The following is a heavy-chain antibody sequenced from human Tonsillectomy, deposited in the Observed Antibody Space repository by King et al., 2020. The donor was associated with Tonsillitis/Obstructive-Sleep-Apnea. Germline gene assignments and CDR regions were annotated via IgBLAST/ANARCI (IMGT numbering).Heavy chain of an antibody. CDR2: IYYSGST. D-gene: IGHD3-3*01. Sequence: QLQESGPGLVKPSQTLSLTCTVSVGSISSGGYYWSWIRQHPGKGLEWIGYIYYSGSTYYNPSLKSLVTISVDTSKNQFSLKLSSVTAADTAVYYCARGFGGSTIFGVVIIPRWFDPWGQGTLVTVSS. J-gene: IGHJ5*02. CDR3: ARGFGGSTIFGVVIIPRWFDP. V-gene: IGHV4-31*01. CDR1: VGSISSGGYY.